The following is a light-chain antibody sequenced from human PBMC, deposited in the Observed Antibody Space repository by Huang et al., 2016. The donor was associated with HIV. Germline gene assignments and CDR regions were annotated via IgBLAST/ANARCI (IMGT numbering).Light chain of an antibody. CDR3: QQYYSTPA. J-gene: IGKJ1*01. V-gene: IGKV4-1*01. CDR2: WAS. CDR1: QSVLDSSNNKNY. Sequence: DIVMTQSPDSLPVSLGERATINCKSSQSVLDSSNNKNYLAWYQQKPGQPPKLLLDWASVRDAGVPDRFRGSGSGTEFTLTINNLQAEDVTVYYCQQYYSTPAFGQGTNVDI.